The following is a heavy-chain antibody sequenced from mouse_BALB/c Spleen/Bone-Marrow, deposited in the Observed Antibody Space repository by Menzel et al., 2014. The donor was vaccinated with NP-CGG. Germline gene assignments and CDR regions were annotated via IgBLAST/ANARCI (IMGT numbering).Heavy chain of an antibody. J-gene: IGHJ3*01. V-gene: IGHV1S81*02. CDR3: SREGAY. CDR1: GYTFTSYY. CDR2: ITPSNGDT. Sequence: QVQLQQSGAELVKPGASVKLSCKASGYTFTSYYMYWVKQRPGQGLERIGEITPSNGDTNFNEKFKSKATLTVDKSSSTAYMQLSSLTSEDSAVYYCSREGAYWGQGTLVTVSA.